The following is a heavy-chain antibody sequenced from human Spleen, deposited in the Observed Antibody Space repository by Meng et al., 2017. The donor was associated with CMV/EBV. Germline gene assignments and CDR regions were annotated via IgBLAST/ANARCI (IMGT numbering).Heavy chain of an antibody. V-gene: IGHV1-2*02. J-gene: IGHJ5*02. CDR1: GYTFTAFY. Sequence: SCKASGYTFTAFYIHWVRQAPGQGLEWMGWIHPNTGGTNYAQRFQGRVTMTRDTSISTAYMELSGLRSDDTAVYYCAKDSSGWYNWFDPWGQGTLVT. CDR2: IHPNTGGT. D-gene: IGHD6-19*01. CDR3: AKDSSGWYNWFDP.